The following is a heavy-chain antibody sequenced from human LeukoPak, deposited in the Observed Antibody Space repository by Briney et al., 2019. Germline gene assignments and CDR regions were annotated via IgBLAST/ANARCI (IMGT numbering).Heavy chain of an antibody. Sequence: SETLSLTCTVSGGSISSYYWSWIRQPPGKGLEWIGYIYYGGSTNYNPSLKSRVTISVATSKNQFSLKLSSVTAADTAVYYCARDQGYCSSTSCLYYYYYMDVWGKGTTVTVSS. CDR2: IYYGGST. CDR3: ARDQGYCSSTSCLYYYYYMDV. J-gene: IGHJ6*03. V-gene: IGHV4-59*01. CDR1: GGSISSYY. D-gene: IGHD2-2*01.